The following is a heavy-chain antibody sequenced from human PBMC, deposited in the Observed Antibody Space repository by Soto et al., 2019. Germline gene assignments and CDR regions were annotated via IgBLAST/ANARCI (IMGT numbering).Heavy chain of an antibody. CDR2: IYSSGST. Sequence: QLQLQESGPGLVKPSETLSLTCTVSGGSISSSSYYWGWIRQPPGKGLEWIGSIYSSGSTYYNPSLKSRVTVYVDTSKNQFSLKLSSVTAADTAVYYCARHLYGSGDFDSWGQGTLVTVSS. CDR3: ARHLYGSGDFDS. CDR1: GGSISSSSYY. J-gene: IGHJ4*02. D-gene: IGHD3-10*01. V-gene: IGHV4-39*01.